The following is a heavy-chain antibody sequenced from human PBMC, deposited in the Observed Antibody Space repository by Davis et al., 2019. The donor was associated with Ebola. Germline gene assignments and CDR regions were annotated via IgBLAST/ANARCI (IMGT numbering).Heavy chain of an antibody. J-gene: IGHJ4*02. Sequence: PGGSLRLSCAASGFTFSTYAISWVRQAPGKGPEWVAHIKEDGSVKDYVDSVKGRFTISRDNAKNSLYLQMNSLRAEDTAVYYCANEIRPNDYWGQGTLVTVSS. V-gene: IGHV3-7*03. CDR1: GFTFSTYA. CDR3: ANEIRPNDY. CDR2: IKEDGSVK.